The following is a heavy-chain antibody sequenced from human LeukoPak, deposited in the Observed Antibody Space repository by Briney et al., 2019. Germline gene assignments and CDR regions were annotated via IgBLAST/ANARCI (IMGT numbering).Heavy chain of an antibody. CDR3: AKSVGYSSSWYYYGMDV. CDR1: GFTFSSYA. J-gene: IGHJ6*02. CDR2: ISGSGGST. Sequence: GGSLRLSCAASGFTFSSYAMSWVRQAPGKGLEWVSAISGSGGSTYYADSVKGRFTISRDNSKNTLYLQMNSLRAEDTAVYYCAKSVGYSSSWYYYGMDVWGQGTTVTVSS. V-gene: IGHV3-23*01. D-gene: IGHD6-13*01.